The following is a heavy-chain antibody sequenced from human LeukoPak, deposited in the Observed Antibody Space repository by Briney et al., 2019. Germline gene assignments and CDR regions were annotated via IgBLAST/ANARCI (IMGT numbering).Heavy chain of an antibody. CDR2: IYSGGST. Sequence: AGSLRLSCAASGFTFSTYAMTWVRQAPGAGLEWVSVIYSGGSTYYADSVKGRFTISRDNSKSTLYLQMNSLRAEDTAVYYCARGDCGGDCYQEPFDYWGQGTLVTVSS. V-gene: IGHV3-53*01. D-gene: IGHD2-21*02. CDR3: ARGDCGGDCYQEPFDY. CDR1: GFTFSTYA. J-gene: IGHJ4*02.